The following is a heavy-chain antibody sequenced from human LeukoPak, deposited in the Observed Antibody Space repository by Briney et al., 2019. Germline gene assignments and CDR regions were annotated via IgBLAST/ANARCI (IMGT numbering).Heavy chain of an antibody. D-gene: IGHD2-15*01. Sequence: PGGSLRLSCAASGFTVSRRAMSWVRQAPGKGLEWLASITNNGGKTYYADSVKGRFIISRDEPQNTVDLTMSSLRVEDTALYYCAKDHPSDGWPTFESWGPGVLVTVSS. V-gene: IGHV3-23*01. CDR2: ITNNGGKT. CDR1: GFTVSRRA. CDR3: AKDHPSDGWPTFES. J-gene: IGHJ4*02.